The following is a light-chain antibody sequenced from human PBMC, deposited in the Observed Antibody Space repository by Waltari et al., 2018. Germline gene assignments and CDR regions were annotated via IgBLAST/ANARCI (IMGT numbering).Light chain of an antibody. J-gene: IGLJ2*01. V-gene: IGLV2-14*01. CDR1: SSDVGGYNS. CDR2: DVS. CDR3: SSQSSNDVVL. Sequence: QSALTQPAAVSGAPGQPATTLCAGTSSDVGGYNSVAWYQEHPGQAPRVIIYDVSHRPSGVSDRFSGSKSGNTASMTISGLQAEDEADYYCSSQSSNDVVLFGGGTKLTVL.